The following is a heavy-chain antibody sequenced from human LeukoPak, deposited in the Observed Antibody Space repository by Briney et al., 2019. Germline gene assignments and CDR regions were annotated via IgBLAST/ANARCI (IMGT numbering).Heavy chain of an antibody. CDR2: ISYDGSNK. CDR3: ARGTPSSSGWLYYGMDV. V-gene: IGHV3-30-3*01. J-gene: IGHJ6*02. D-gene: IGHD6-19*01. CDR1: DFTFSSYS. Sequence: GGSLRLSCAASDFTFSSYSMHWVRQAPGKGLDWVAVISYDGSNKYYADSVKGRFTISRDNSKNTLYLQMNSLRAEDTAVYYCARGTPSSSGWLYYGMDVWGQGTTVTVSS.